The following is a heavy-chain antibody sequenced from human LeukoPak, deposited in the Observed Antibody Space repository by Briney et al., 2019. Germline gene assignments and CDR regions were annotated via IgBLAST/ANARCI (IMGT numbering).Heavy chain of an antibody. Sequence: GGSLRLSCAASGFTFSTYGMHWVRQAPGKGLEWVAFIRYDGSNKYYADSVKGRFTISRDNSKITLFLQMNSLRAEDTAVYYCARDSPRGAPFDYWGQGTLVTVSS. V-gene: IGHV3-30*02. J-gene: IGHJ4*02. CDR2: IRYDGSNK. CDR3: ARDSPRGAPFDY. CDR1: GFTFSTYG. D-gene: IGHD6-25*01.